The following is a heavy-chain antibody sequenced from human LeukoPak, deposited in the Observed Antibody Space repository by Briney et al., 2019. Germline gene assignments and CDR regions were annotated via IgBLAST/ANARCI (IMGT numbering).Heavy chain of an antibody. CDR1: GYTFTSYD. V-gene: IGHV1-8*03. CDR2: MNPNSGNT. CDR3: ARGAAGWNYHYYYMDV. D-gene: IGHD1-7*01. Sequence: ASVKVSCKASGYTFTSYDINWVRQATGQGLEWMGWMNPNSGNTGYAQKFQGRVTITRNTSISTAYMELSSLRSEDTAVYYCARGAAGWNYHYYYMDVWGKGTTVTVSS. J-gene: IGHJ6*03.